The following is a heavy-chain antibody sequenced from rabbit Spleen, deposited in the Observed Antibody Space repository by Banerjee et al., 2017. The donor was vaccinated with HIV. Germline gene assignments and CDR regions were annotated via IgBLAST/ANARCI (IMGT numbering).Heavy chain of an antibody. Sequence: QEQLVESGGGLVQPGGSLKLSCKGSGFDFSNYGMSWVRQAPGKGLEWIGYIDPVFGITYYASWVNGRFSISRENAQNTVFLQMTSLTAADTATYFCARDLDGVIGWNFGWWGQGTLVTVS. J-gene: IGHJ4*01. CDR1: GFDFSNYG. V-gene: IGHV1S47*01. CDR2: IDPVFGIT. D-gene: IGHD4-1*01. CDR3: ARDLDGVIGWNFGW.